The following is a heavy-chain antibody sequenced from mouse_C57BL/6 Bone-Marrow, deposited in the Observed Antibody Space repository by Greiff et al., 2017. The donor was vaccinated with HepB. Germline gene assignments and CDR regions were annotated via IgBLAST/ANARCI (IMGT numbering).Heavy chain of an antibody. J-gene: IGHJ1*03. CDR1: GYTFTSYW. CDR2: IYPGNSDT. Sequence: EVQLQQSGTVLARPGASVKMSCKTSGYTFTSYWMHWVKQRPGQGLEWIGAIYPGNSDTSYNQKFKGKAKLTAVTSASTAYMELSSLTNEDSAVYYCTRPHYYGSSYPLYWYFDVWGTGTTVTVSS. D-gene: IGHD1-1*01. V-gene: IGHV1-5*01. CDR3: TRPHYYGSSYPLYWYFDV.